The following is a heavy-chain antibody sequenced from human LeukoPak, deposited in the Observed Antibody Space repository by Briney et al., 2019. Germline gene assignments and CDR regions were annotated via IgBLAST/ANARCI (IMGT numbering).Heavy chain of an antibody. CDR2: IYDSGST. CDR1: GGSISIFY. V-gene: IGHV4-59*01. D-gene: IGHD3-22*01. CDR3: ARQSISGSSLSYFDY. J-gene: IGHJ4*02. Sequence: SETLPLTCTLSGGSISIFYWRWIRQPPGKGLEWTGNIYDSGSTNYNPSLESRVTISVDTSKNQCSLKLSSVTAAETAVYYCARQSISGSSLSYFDYWGQGTLVNVSS.